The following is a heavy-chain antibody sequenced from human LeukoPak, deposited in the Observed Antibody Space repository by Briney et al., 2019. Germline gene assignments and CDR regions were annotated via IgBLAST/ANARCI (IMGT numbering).Heavy chain of an antibody. D-gene: IGHD3-16*01. CDR2: ISYDGSNK. Sequence: GGSLRLSCAASGFTFSSYGMHWVRQAPGKGLEWVAVISYDGSNKYYADSVKGRFTISRDNSKNTLYLQMNSLRAEDTAVYYCAKDPWRYDVNDLFDYWGQGTLVTVSS. CDR3: AKDPWRYDVNDLFDY. J-gene: IGHJ4*02. CDR1: GFTFSSYG. V-gene: IGHV3-30*18.